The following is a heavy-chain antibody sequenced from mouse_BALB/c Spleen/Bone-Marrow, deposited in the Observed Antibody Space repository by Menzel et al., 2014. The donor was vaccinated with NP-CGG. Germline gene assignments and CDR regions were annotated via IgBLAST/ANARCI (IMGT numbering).Heavy chain of an antibody. CDR2: INLSNGGT. CDR3: TRGRRDAMDY. J-gene: IGHJ4*01. CDR1: GYTFTSYY. V-gene: IGHV1S81*02. Sequence: VKLMESGAELVKPGASVKLSCKASGYTFTSYYMYWVKQRPGQGLEWIGEINLSNGGTNFNEKFKSKATLTVDKSSSTAYMQLSSLTSEDSAVYYCTRGRRDAMDYWGQGTSVTVSS.